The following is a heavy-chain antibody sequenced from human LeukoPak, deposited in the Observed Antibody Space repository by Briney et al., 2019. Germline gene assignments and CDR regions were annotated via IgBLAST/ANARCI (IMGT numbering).Heavy chain of an antibody. CDR3: ARTTIFDF. Sequence: GALRLLCSAFWFTLSSFCLHLVRQASSQGLEWVAVISYDGSNKYYADSVKGRFTISRDNAKNSLYLQMNSLRVEDTAVYFCARTTIFDFRGQGTLVTVSS. CDR1: WFTLSSFC. V-gene: IGHV3-30*03. J-gene: IGHJ4*02. CDR2: ISYDGSNK. D-gene: IGHD3-9*01.